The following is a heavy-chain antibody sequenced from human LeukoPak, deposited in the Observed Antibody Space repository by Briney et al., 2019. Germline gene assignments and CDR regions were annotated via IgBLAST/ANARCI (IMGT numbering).Heavy chain of an antibody. J-gene: IGHJ1*01. Sequence: ASVKVSCKASGYTFTSYAMHWVRQAPGQRLEWMGWINAGNGNTKYSQKFQGRVTITRDTSASTAYMELSSLRSEDTAVYYCAREQSPEETLDYYDSSGYSRGNAGYFQHWGQGTLVTVSS. CDR1: GYTFTSYA. CDR3: AREQSPEETLDYYDSSGYSRGNAGYFQH. CDR2: INAGNGNT. V-gene: IGHV1-3*01. D-gene: IGHD3-22*01.